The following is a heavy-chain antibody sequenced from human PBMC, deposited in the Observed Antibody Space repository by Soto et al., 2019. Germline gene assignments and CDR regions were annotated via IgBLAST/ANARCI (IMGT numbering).Heavy chain of an antibody. CDR2: ISAYNGNT. V-gene: IGHV1-18*01. J-gene: IGHJ4*02. Sequence: GASVKVSCKASGYTFTSYGISWVRQAPGQGLEWMGWISAYNGNTNYAQKLQGRVTMTTDTSTSTAYMELRSLRSDDTAVYYCARDREGSGSHYNPLGYYFDYWGQGTLVTVSS. CDR3: ARDREGSGSHYNPLGYYFDY. CDR1: GYTFTSYG. D-gene: IGHD3-10*01.